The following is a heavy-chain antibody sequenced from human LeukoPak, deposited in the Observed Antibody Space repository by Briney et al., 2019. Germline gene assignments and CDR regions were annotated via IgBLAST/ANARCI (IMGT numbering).Heavy chain of an antibody. J-gene: IGHJ4*02. Sequence: SETLSLTCTVSGGSISSYYWSWIRQPPGKGLEWIGYIYYSGSTNYNPSLKSRVTISVDTSKNQFSLKLSSVTAADTAVYYCARGRITGTTGDYFDYWGQGTLVTVSS. CDR1: GGSISSYY. D-gene: IGHD1-7*01. V-gene: IGHV4-59*01. CDR3: ARGRITGTTGDYFDY. CDR2: IYYSGST.